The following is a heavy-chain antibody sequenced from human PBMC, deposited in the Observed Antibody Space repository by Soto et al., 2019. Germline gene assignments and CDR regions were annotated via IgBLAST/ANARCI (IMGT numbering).Heavy chain of an antibody. CDR3: ARRDPGTSVDY. CDR1: GGSFNSNNR. CDR2: IYRTGST. Sequence: SETLSLTFAVSGGSFNSNNRCTCVRQPPGQGLEWIGEIYRTGSTNYNPSLKSRVTISLDKSENRFSLKVTSLTAADTAVYYCARRDPGTSVDYWGQGTLVTVSS. J-gene: IGHJ4*02. V-gene: IGHV4-4*02. D-gene: IGHD1-7*01.